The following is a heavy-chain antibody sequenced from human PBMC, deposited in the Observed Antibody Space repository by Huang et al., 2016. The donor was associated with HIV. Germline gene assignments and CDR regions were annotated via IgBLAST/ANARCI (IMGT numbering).Heavy chain of an antibody. V-gene: IGHV4-39*02. Sequence: QLQLQESGPGLVKPSETLSLTCTVSGGSIRSDNYYWGWIRQPPGKGLEWIGSVYYSGVTYYNPSPKRRVTITVDTSKKHFSLRMRSVTAADTAVYYCARLPGSITMIRGVITDPYWGQGTLVTVSS. CDR3: ARLPGSITMIRGVITDPY. J-gene: IGHJ4*02. D-gene: IGHD3-10*01. CDR2: VYYSGVT. CDR1: GGSIRSDNYY.